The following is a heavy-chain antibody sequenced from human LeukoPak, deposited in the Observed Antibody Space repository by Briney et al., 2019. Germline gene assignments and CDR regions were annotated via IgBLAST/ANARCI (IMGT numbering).Heavy chain of an antibody. CDR1: GFTFRSHW. Sequence: PGGSLRLSCVASGFTFRSHWMSWVRRAPGKGLEWVANIKHDGSKEYYVDSVKGRFTISGDNAKNSLYLQMNSLRAEDTAVYFCARDENGYDYEDGMDVWGQGATVTVSS. V-gene: IGHV3-7*01. D-gene: IGHD3-22*01. CDR3: ARDENGYDYEDGMDV. J-gene: IGHJ6*02. CDR2: IKHDGSKE.